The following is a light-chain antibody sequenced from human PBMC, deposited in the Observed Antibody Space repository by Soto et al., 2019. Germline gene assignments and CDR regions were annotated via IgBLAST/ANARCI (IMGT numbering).Light chain of an antibody. CDR3: SSYAGSNSYV. V-gene: IGLV2-8*01. Sequence: QSVLTQPPSASVSPGQSVTNSCTGTSSDVGGYNYVSWYQQHPGKAPKLMIYEVSKRPSGVPDRFSASKSGNTASLTVSGLQAEDEADYYCSSYAGSNSYVFGTGTNVTVL. J-gene: IGLJ1*01. CDR1: SSDVGGYNY. CDR2: EVS.